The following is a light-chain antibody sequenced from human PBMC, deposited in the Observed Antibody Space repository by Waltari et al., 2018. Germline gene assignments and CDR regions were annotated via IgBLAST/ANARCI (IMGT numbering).Light chain of an antibody. Sequence: QSALTPPASVSGSPGQSITIPCTGTSSDVGRYHYVPWYQQHPGKAPKLMIYDVSNRPSGVSNRFSGSKSGNTASLTISGLQAEDEADYYCSSYTSSSTRVFGTGTKVTVL. CDR3: SSYTSSSTRV. V-gene: IGLV2-14*01. CDR1: SSDVGRYHY. CDR2: DVS. J-gene: IGLJ1*01.